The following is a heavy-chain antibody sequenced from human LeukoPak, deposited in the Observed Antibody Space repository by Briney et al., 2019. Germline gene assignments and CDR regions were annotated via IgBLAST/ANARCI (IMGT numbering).Heavy chain of an antibody. CDR2: ISGSGGST. V-gene: IGHV3-23*01. CDR1: GFTFSSYG. D-gene: IGHD3-10*01. Sequence: GGSLRLSCAASGFTFSSYGMSWVRQAPGKGLEWVSAISGSGGSTYYADSVKGRFTISRDNSKNTLYLQMNSLRAEDTAVYYCAKDAEQMVRGVTETDYWGQGTLVTVSS. J-gene: IGHJ4*02. CDR3: AKDAEQMVRGVTETDY.